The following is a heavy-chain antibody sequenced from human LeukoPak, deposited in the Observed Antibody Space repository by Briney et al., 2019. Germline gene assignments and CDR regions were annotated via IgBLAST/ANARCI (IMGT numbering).Heavy chain of an antibody. J-gene: IGHJ4*02. V-gene: IGHV3-30-3*01. D-gene: IGHD4-23*01. Sequence: GGSLRLSCAASGFTFSIYAMHWVRQAPGKGLEWVAVISYDGSNKYYADSVKGRFTISRDNSKNTLYLQMNSLRAEDTAMYYCARTTVVSPRAFDYWGQGTLVTVSS. CDR3: ARTTVVSPRAFDY. CDR2: ISYDGSNK. CDR1: GFTFSIYA.